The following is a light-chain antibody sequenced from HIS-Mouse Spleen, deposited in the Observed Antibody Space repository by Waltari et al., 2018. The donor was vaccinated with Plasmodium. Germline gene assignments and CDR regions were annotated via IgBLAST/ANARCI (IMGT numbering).Light chain of an antibody. Sequence: SYELTQPPSVSVSPGQTARITCSGDALPKNYAYWYQQKSGQAPVLVIYEDSKRPSGIPETFSGSSSGTMATLTISGAQVEDEADYYCYSTDSSGNHRVFGGGTKLTVL. V-gene: IGLV3-10*01. CDR3: YSTDSSGNHRV. J-gene: IGLJ3*02. CDR2: EDS. CDR1: ALPKNY.